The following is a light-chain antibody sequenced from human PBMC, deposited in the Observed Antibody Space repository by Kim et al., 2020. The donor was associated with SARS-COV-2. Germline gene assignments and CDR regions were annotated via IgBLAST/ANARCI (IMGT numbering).Light chain of an antibody. Sequence: PGERATLTCRASQSVSSSYLAWYQQKPGQAPRLLIYGASSRATGIPDRFSGSGSGTDFTLTISRLEPEDFAVYYCQQYGSSPQWTFGQGTKVEIK. CDR1: QSVSSSY. CDR3: QQYGSSPQWT. J-gene: IGKJ1*01. CDR2: GAS. V-gene: IGKV3-20*01.